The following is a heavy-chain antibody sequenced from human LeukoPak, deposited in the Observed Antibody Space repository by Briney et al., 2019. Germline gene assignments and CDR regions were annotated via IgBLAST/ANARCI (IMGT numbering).Heavy chain of an antibody. CDR3: AREDVVLVDAIRYYYYGMDV. V-gene: IGHV1-46*01. CDR1: GYNFISYY. D-gene: IGHD2-8*01. J-gene: IGHJ6*02. CDR2: INPSGGST. Sequence: GASVTVSCKASGYNFISYYMHWVRQAPGQGLEWMGIINPSGGSTSYAQKFQDRVTMTRDTSTSTVYMELSSLKSEDTAVYYCAREDVVLVDAIRYYYYGMDVWGQGTTVTVSS.